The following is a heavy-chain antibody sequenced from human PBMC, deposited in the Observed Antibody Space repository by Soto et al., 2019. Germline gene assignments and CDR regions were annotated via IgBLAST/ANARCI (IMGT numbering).Heavy chain of an antibody. CDR1: GYTFTSYG. D-gene: IGHD5-12*01. V-gene: IGHV1-24*01. J-gene: IGHJ4*02. CDR3: TIIYMGWATFDY. CDR2: FDPEDGET. Sequence: GASVKVSCKASGYTFTSYGISWVRQAPGKGLEWMGSFDPEDGETIYAQKFQGRITMTEDTSTDTAYMELSSPRSEDTAVYYCTIIYMGWATFDYWGQGTLVTVSS.